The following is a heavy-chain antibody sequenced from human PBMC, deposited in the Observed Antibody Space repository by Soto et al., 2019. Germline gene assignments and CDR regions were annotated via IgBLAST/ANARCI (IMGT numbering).Heavy chain of an antibody. Sequence: SETLSLTCTVSGGSISSGGYYWSWIRQHPGKGLEWIGYIYYSGSTYYNPSLKSRVTISVDTSKNQFSLKLSSVTAADTAVYYCARDSTIASYYYGMDVWGQGTTVTV. V-gene: IGHV4-31*03. J-gene: IGHJ6*02. CDR3: ARDSTIASYYYGMDV. CDR1: GGSISSGGYY. CDR2: IYYSGST.